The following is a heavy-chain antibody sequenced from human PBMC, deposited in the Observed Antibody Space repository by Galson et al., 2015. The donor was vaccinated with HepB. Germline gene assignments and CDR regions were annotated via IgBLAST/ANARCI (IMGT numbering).Heavy chain of an antibody. V-gene: IGHV5-10-1*01. D-gene: IGHD6-13*01. Sequence: QSGAEVKKPGESLRISCKGSGYSFTSYWISWVRQMPGKGLEWMGRIDPSDSYTNYSPSFQGHVTISADKSISTAYLQWSSLKASDTAMYYCARQSSSWYETGTGPFDYWGQGTLVTVSS. CDR1: GYSFTSYW. CDR3: ARQSSSWYETGTGPFDY. CDR2: IDPSDSYT. J-gene: IGHJ4*02.